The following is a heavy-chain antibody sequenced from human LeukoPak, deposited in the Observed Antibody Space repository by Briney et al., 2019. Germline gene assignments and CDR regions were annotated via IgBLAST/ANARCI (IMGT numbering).Heavy chain of an antibody. CDR3: ARQISGSGQGFDS. Sequence: GGSLRLSCAASGFTFSGYVMSWVRQAPGKGLEWVSAINGGGGGTYYTDSVKGRFTFSRDNSKNTLNLQMNSLRVDDTAVYFCARQISGSGQGFDSWAREPWSPSRQ. CDR1: GFTFSGYV. J-gene: IGHJ5*01. D-gene: IGHD3-10*01. CDR2: INGGGGGT. V-gene: IGHV3-23*01.